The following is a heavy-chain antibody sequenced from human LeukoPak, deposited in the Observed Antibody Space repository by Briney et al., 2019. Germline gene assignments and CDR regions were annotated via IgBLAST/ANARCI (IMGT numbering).Heavy chain of an antibody. CDR2: INSDGSTT. V-gene: IGHV3-74*01. D-gene: IGHD1-1*01. Sequence: GGSLRLSCAASGFTFSSYWMHWVRQAPGKGLVWVSRINSDGSTTSYADSVKGRFTISGDDAKNTLYLQMDSLRAEDSAVYYCARVTTNDYYYGMDVWGQGTTVTVSS. CDR1: GFTFSSYW. J-gene: IGHJ6*02. CDR3: ARVTTNDYYYGMDV.